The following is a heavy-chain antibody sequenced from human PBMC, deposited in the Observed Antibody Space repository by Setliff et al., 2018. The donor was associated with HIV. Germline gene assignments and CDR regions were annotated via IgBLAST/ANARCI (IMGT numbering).Heavy chain of an antibody. J-gene: IGHJ3*02. D-gene: IGHD2-15*01. CDR1: GLKLSFSFAW. CDR2: IKRKSDGGTA. CDR3: ARGGFNHAFDI. Sequence: KPSETLSLSCTASGLKLSFSFAWLSWVRQVPGKGLEWVGRIKRKSDGGTADYGAPVQGRFTISRDDSKKTLYLQMGSLSADDTAVYYCARGGFNHAFDIWGQGTMVTVSS. V-gene: IGHV3-15*05.